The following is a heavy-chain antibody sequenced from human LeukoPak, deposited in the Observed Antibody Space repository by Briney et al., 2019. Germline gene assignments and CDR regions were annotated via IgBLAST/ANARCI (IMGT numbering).Heavy chain of an antibody. CDR3: ARTGGSSGWYSPALLKYYFDY. CDR1: GFTFSSYW. CDR2: IKQDGNEK. V-gene: IGHV3-7*01. Sequence: GGSLRLSCAASGFTFSSYWMSWVRQAPGKGLEWVANIKQDGNEKYYVDPVKGRFTISRDNAKNSLYLQMNSLRAEDTAVYYCARTGGSSGWYSPALLKYYFDYWGQGTLVTVSS. J-gene: IGHJ4*02. D-gene: IGHD6-19*01.